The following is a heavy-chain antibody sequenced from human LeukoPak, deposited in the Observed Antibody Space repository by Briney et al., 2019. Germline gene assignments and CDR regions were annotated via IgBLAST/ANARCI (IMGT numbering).Heavy chain of an antibody. V-gene: IGHV3-23*01. J-gene: IGHJ4*02. Sequence: GGSLRLSCAASGFTFSSSAMSWVRQAPGKGLEWVSAISNNGGYTYYADSVQGRFTISRDNSKSTLCLQMNSLRAEDTAVYYCAKQLGYCSDGSCYFPXWGXGTLVTVSS. CDR2: ISNNGGYT. CDR1: GFTFSSSA. CDR3: AKQLGYCSDGSCYFPX. D-gene: IGHD2-15*01.